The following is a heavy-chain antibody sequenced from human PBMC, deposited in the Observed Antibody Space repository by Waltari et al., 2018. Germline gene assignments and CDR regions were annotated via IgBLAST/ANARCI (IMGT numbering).Heavy chain of an antibody. D-gene: IGHD3-10*01. V-gene: IGHV4-4*02. CDR2: RYHSGSA. CDR1: GGSISRDNW. CDR3: ARDPRTYASGEGCFDP. Sequence: QVQLEESGPGLVKPSGTLSLTCTVSGGSISRDNWWSWVRQPPGKGLEWIGERYHSGSANYNPSLKSRVTISVDKSKNQFSLKVIPVTAADTAVYYCARDPRTYASGEGCFDPWGQGTLVTVSS. J-gene: IGHJ5*02.